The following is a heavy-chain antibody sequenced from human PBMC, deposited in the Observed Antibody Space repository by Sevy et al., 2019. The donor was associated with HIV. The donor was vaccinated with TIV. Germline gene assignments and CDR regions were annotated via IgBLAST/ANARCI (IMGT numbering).Heavy chain of an antibody. Sequence: GGSLRLSCAASGFTFSSYALLWVRQAPGKGLEWVSLISYDGSKKYYSDSVKGRFAISRDESKNTLLLQMNSLRSEDTAIYYCARVGVSYCTDDCYHRFDYWGRGTMVTVSS. CDR3: ARVGVSYCTDDCYHRFDY. J-gene: IGHJ4*02. V-gene: IGHV3-30*09. CDR2: ISYDGSKK. CDR1: GFTFSSYA. D-gene: IGHD2-21*02.